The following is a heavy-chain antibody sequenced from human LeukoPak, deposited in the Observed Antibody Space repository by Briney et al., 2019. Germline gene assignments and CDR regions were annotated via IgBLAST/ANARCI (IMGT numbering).Heavy chain of an antibody. D-gene: IGHD2-21*01. V-gene: IGHV1-8*01. CDR1: GYTFINYD. CDR3: ARVFRFNGVLGS. CDR2: INPRTGGT. J-gene: IGHJ5*02. Sequence: ASVNVSCKTSGYTFINYDVNWVRQAPGQRLQWMGVINPRTGGTFFAPNFQGRISMASNTSTNTAYMSLDSLTSDDTAVYFCARVFRFNGVLGSWGQGTLVTVSS.